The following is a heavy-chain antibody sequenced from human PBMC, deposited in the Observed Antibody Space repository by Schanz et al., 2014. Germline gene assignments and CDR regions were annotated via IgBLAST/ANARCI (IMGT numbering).Heavy chain of an antibody. CDR3: ARRASWSRIGCPFDS. J-gene: IGHJ4*02. CDR2: VRNKNNRYTT. CDR1: GFTFSSYG. Sequence: VQLVESGGGVVQFGRSLRLSCVASGFTFSSYGMHWVRQAPGKGLEWVGRVRNKNNRYTTEYAASVKGRFTISRDDSKNSLYLQMNSLKTEDTAMYYCARRASWSRIGCPFDSWGQGTLVTVSS. V-gene: IGHV3-72*01. D-gene: IGHD3-3*01.